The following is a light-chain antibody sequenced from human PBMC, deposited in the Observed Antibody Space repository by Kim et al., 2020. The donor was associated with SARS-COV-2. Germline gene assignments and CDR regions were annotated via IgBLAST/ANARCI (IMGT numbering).Light chain of an antibody. CDR1: QTVSNTY. CDR3: QQYGSSPIT. J-gene: IGKJ5*01. V-gene: IGKV3-20*01. CDR2: GAS. Sequence: EIVLTQSPGTLSLSPGERATLSCRATQTVSNTYLAWYQQKPGQAPRLLIYGASSRVTGIPDRFSGSGSGTDFTLTISRLEPEDFAVYYCQQYGSSPITFGQGTRLEIK.